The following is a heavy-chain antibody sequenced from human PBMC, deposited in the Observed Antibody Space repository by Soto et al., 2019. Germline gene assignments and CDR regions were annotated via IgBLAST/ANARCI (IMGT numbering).Heavy chain of an antibody. V-gene: IGHV3-21*01. D-gene: IGHD3-3*01. J-gene: IGHJ6*02. CDR2: ISSSSSYI. CDR3: AREGYYVYGMDV. Sequence: RQAPGKGLEWVSSISSSSSYIYYADSVKGRFTISRDNAKNSLYLQMNSLRAEDTAVYYCAREGYYVYGMDVWGQGTTVTVSS.